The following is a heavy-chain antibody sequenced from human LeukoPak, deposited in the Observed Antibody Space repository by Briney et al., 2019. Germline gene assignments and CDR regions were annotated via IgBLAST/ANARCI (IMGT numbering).Heavy chain of an antibody. J-gene: IGHJ4*02. D-gene: IGHD2-15*01. V-gene: IGHV3-33*01. Sequence: GRSLRLSCAASGFTFSSYGMHWVRQAPGKGLEWVAVIWYDGSNKYYADSVKGRFTISRDNSKNTLYLQMNSLRAEDTAVYYCARGVSRYCSGGCCYYFDYWGQGTLVTVSS. CDR3: ARGVSRYCSGGCCYYFDY. CDR2: IWYDGSNK. CDR1: GFTFSSYG.